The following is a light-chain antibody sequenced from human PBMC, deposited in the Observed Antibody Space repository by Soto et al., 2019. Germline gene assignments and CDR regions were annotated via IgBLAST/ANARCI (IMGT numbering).Light chain of an antibody. CDR2: GAT. Sequence: EIVITQAPVTLSVSPGERATLSCSASPSVSSNLAWYQQKPGQAPRLVIYGATTRAYAFSARVSRSGSGTEFSLSISRLQSEELAVYYYQQYDHWYSFSRGTKLVMK. J-gene: IGKJ2*01. CDR1: PSVSSN. CDR3: QQYDHWYS. V-gene: IGKV3-15*01.